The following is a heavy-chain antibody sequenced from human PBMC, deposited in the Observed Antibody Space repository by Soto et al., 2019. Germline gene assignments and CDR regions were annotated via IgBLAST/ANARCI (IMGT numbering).Heavy chain of an antibody. CDR1: GFTFSSYW. CDR2: IKQDGSEK. J-gene: IGHJ6*03. CDR3: ARDVEMITFGGVIVIPYYYYMDV. Sequence: GGSLRLSCAASGFTFSSYWMSWVRQAPGKGLEWVANIKQDGSEKYYVDSVKGRFTISRDNAKNSLYLQMNSLRAEDTAVYYCARDVEMITFGGVIVIPYYYYMDVWGKGTTVTVSS. D-gene: IGHD3-16*02. V-gene: IGHV3-7*01.